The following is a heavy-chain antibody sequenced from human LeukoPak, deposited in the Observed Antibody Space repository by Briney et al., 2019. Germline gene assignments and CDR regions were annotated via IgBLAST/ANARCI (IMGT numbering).Heavy chain of an antibody. J-gene: IGHJ1*01. CDR3: ARGGVYCSGGSCYGQYFQH. CDR1: GGSISSYY. Sequence: SETLSLTCTVSGGSISSYYWSWIRQPPGKGLEWIGYIYYSGSTKYNPSLKSRVTISVDTSKNQFSLKLSSVTAADTAVYYCARGGVYCSGGSCYGQYFQHWGQGTLVTVSS. V-gene: IGHV4-59*01. D-gene: IGHD2-15*01. CDR2: IYYSGST.